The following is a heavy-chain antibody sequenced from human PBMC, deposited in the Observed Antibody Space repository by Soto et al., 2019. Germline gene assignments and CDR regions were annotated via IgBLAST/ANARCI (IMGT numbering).Heavy chain of an antibody. V-gene: IGHV3-64D*08. Sequence: GGSLRLSCAASGFTFSDYWMHWVRQAPGKGLEYVSAISSNGSSTYYADSVKGRFTISRDNSKNTLYLQMDSLRAEDTAVYYCVKDRTVTAAVILSYGMDVWGQGTTVTVSS. CDR2: ISSNGSST. D-gene: IGHD4-17*01. CDR1: GFTFSDYW. CDR3: VKDRTVTAAVILSYGMDV. J-gene: IGHJ6*02.